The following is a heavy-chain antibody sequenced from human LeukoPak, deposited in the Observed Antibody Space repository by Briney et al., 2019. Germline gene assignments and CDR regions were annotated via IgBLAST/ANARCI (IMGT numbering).Heavy chain of an antibody. D-gene: IGHD4-23*01. CDR2: IYRSGST. Sequence: SETLSLTCAVSGYSISSGYYWGWIRQPPGKGLEWIGSIYRSGSTYYNPSLKSRVTISVDTSKNQFSLKLSSVTAADTAVYYCARLSYGGNRRDFDYWGQGTLVTVSS. V-gene: IGHV4-38-2*01. CDR1: GYSISSGYY. CDR3: ARLSYGGNRRDFDY. J-gene: IGHJ4*02.